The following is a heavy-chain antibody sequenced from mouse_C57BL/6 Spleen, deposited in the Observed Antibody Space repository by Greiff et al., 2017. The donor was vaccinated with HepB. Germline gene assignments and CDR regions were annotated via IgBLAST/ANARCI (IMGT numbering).Heavy chain of an antibody. CDR1: GYTFTDYE. D-gene: IGHD1-3*01. CDR3: TRDNPGSY. J-gene: IGHJ3*01. Sequence: QVQLQQSGAELVRPGASVTLSCKASGYTFTDYEMHWVKQTPVHGLEWIGAIDPETGGTAYNQKFKGKAILTADKSSSTAYMELRSLTSEDSAVYYCTRDNPGSYGGQGTLVTVSA. CDR2: IDPETGGT. V-gene: IGHV1-15*01.